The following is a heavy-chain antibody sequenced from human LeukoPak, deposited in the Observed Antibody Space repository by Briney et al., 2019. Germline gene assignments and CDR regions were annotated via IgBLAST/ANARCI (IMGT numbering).Heavy chain of an antibody. Sequence: GGSLRLSCAASGFTFNNYALTWVRQTPGKGLECVSAISGDGVSPYYADSVKGRFTISRDNSKNTLYLQMNSLRAEDTAVYYCAKDRSRPSSRFSGSFPFDYWGQGTLVTVSS. J-gene: IGHJ4*02. CDR3: AKDRSRPSSRFSGSFPFDY. CDR1: GFTFNNYA. V-gene: IGHV3-23*01. CDR2: ISGDGVSP. D-gene: IGHD1-26*01.